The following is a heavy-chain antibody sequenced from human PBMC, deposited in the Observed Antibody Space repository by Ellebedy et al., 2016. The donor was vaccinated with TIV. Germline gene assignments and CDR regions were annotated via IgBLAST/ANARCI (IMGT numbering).Heavy chain of an antibody. CDR2: IGEDGSQK. J-gene: IGHJ5*02. CDR1: GFTFSGHW. CDR3: VRDSWGPGGP. D-gene: IGHD3-10*01. V-gene: IGHV3-7*03. Sequence: GESLKISXTASGFTFSGHWMSWVRQAPGKGLEWVANIGEDGSQKYHVDSVKGRFTISRDNAKNSLYLQMNSLRVEDTAMYYCVRDSWGPGGPWGQGTLVTVSS.